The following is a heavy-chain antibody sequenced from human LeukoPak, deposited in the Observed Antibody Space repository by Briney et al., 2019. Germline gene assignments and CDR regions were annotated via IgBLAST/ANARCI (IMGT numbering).Heavy chain of an antibody. D-gene: IGHD3-22*01. J-gene: IGHJ5*02. CDR2: INPNSGGT. CDR3: ARDLDYYDSSGYYYSGADNWFDP. Sequence: ASVKVSCKASGYTFTGYYMHWVRQAPGQGLEWMGWINPNSGGTNYAQKFQGRVTMTRDTSISTAYMELSRLRSDDTAVYYCARDLDYYDSSGYYYSGADNWFDPWGQGILVTVSS. CDR1: GYTFTGYY. V-gene: IGHV1-2*02.